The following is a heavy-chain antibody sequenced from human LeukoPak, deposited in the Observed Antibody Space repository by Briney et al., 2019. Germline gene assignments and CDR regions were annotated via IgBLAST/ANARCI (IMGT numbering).Heavy chain of an antibody. CDR1: GGTFSSDA. V-gene: IGHV1-69*04. CDR2: IIPILGVT. J-gene: IGHJ3*02. D-gene: IGHD2-21*01. Sequence: ASVKVSCKTSGGTFSSDAINWVRQAPGQGLEWMGRIIPILGVTNYAQKYQDRVTITADRSTTTAYMELNNLRSEDTAVYYCARDFAVAAAFDIWGQGTMVTVSS. CDR3: ARDFAVAAAFDI.